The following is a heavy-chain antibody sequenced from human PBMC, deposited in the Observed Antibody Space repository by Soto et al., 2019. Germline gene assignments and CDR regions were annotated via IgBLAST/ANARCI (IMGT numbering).Heavy chain of an antibody. CDR2: IYYSGST. D-gene: IGHD1-26*01. Sequence: QLQLQESGPGLVKPSETLSLTCTVSGGSISSSSYYWGWIRQPPGKGLEWIGSIYYSGSTYYNPSIKSQVTISVDTSKNQFYLKLRSVTAADTAVYYCARHAKPSIVGATMFRSWGQGTLVTVSS. CDR3: ARHAKPSIVGATMFRS. J-gene: IGHJ4*02. CDR1: GGSISSSSYY. V-gene: IGHV4-39*01.